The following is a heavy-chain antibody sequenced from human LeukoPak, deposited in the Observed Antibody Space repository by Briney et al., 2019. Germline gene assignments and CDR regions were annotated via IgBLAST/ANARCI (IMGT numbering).Heavy chain of an antibody. Sequence: GESLKISCQTSGYTFTRYWVFWVRQVPGKGLEWVGSIYPGDSDTRYSPSFQGQVTISADKSISTAYLQWSSLKASDTAMYYCASGNDILTGYGYWGQGTLVTVSS. CDR1: GYTFTRYW. CDR3: ASGNDILTGYGY. V-gene: IGHV5-51*01. CDR2: IYPGDSDT. D-gene: IGHD3-9*01. J-gene: IGHJ4*02.